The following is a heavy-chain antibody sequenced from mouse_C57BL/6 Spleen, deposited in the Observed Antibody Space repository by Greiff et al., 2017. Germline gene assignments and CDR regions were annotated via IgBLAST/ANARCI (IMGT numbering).Heavy chain of an antibody. Sequence: EVMLVESGGGLVKPGGSLKLSCAASGFTFSSYAMSWVRQTPEKRLEWVATISDGGSYTYYPDNVKGRFTISRDNAKNNLYLHMSHLKAEDTAMYYCARDRGYSILYYFDYWGQGTTLTVSS. D-gene: IGHD2-5*01. V-gene: IGHV5-4*01. CDR1: GFTFSSYA. CDR2: ISDGGSYT. CDR3: ARDRGYSILYYFDY. J-gene: IGHJ2*01.